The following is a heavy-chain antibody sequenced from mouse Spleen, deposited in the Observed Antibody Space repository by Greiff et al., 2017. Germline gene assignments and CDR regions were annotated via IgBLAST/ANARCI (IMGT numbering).Heavy chain of an antibody. J-gene: IGHJ2*01. D-gene: IGHD1-1*01. CDR3: TRRTTVVAPFDY. CDR1: GFTFSSYT. Sequence: EVQVVESGGGLVKPGGSLKLSCAASGFTFSSYTMSWVRQTPEKRLEWVATISSGGSYTYYPDSVKGRFTISRDNAKNTLYLQMSSLKSEDTAMYYCTRRTTVVAPFDYWGQGTTLTVSS. V-gene: IGHV5-6-4*01. CDR2: ISSGGSYT.